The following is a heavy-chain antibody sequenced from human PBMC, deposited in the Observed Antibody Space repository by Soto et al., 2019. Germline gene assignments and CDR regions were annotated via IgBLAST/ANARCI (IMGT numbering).Heavy chain of an antibody. CDR2: IIPILGIA. J-gene: IGHJ6*02. V-gene: IGHV1-69*02. D-gene: IGHD6-13*01. Sequence: QVQLVQSGAEVKKPGSSVKVSCKASGGTFSSYTISWVRQAPGQGLEWMGRIIPILGIANYAQKFQGSVTITANNSTSTAYMDLRRLRSEDTAVYYCARSIAAAGPLHYYYRMDVWGHGTPVTVSS. CDR3: ARSIAAAGPLHYYYRMDV. CDR1: GGTFSSYT.